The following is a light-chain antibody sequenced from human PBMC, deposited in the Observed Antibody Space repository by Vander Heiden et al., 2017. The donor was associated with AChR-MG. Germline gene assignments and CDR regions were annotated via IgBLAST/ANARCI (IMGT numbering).Light chain of an antibody. CDR2: DDN. Sequence: QSVLSQPPSVSAAPGQKVTISCSGSSPNIGDNYVSWYQQLPGTAPKLLIYDDNKRPSGIPDRFSGSESGTSATLGITVLQTGDEADYYCGTWDSSLSAVIFGGGTKLTVL. CDR3: GTWDSSLSAVI. J-gene: IGLJ2*01. CDR1: SPNIGDNY. V-gene: IGLV1-51*01.